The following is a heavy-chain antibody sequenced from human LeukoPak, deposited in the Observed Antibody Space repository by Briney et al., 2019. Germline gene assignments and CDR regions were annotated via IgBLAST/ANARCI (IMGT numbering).Heavy chain of an antibody. CDR3: ARDLAIFGVVRVYYYGMDV. Sequence: GGSLRLYCAASGFTFSSYSMNWVRQAPGKGLEWVSSISSSSSYIYYADSVKGRFTISRDNAKNSLYLQMNSLRAEDTAVYYCARDLAIFGVVRVYYYGMDVWGQGTTVTVSS. J-gene: IGHJ6*02. D-gene: IGHD3-3*01. V-gene: IGHV3-21*01. CDR1: GFTFSSYS. CDR2: ISSSSSYI.